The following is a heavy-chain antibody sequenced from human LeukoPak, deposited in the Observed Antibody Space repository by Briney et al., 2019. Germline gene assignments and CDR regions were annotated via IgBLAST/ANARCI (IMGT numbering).Heavy chain of an antibody. D-gene: IGHD6-19*01. V-gene: IGHV1-69*05. CDR3: ARDLQEQWLVQDY. Sequence: SVKVSCKASGGTFTSYAISWVRQAPGQGLEWMGRIIPIFGTANYAQKFQGRVTITTDESTSTAYMELSSLRSEDTAVYYCARDLQEQWLVQDYWGQGTLVTVSS. CDR2: IIPIFGTA. J-gene: IGHJ4*02. CDR1: GGTFTSYA.